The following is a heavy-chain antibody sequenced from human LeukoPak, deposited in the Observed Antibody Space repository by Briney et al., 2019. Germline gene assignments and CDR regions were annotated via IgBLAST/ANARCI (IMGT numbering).Heavy chain of an antibody. CDR2: VSSGFHA. J-gene: IGHJ4*02. CDR3: VREARGYHYTYFDY. V-gene: IGHV3-13*01. CDR1: GFTLGSHD. Sequence: GGSLRLSCTASGFTLGSHDMHWVRQIPGQGLEWVAAVSSGFHAFFADSVQGRFTVSREDARNPLYLQMNSLRAGDTAVYYCVREARGYHYTYFDYWGQGTLVTVSS. D-gene: IGHD5-18*01.